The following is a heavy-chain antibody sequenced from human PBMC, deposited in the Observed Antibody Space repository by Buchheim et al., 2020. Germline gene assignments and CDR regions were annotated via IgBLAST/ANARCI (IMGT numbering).Heavy chain of an antibody. CDR1: GFTFSTSW. CDR2: INQFGSQI. V-gene: IGHV3-7*01. Sequence: EVQLMGSGGTLVQPGGSLRLSCAASGFTFSTSWMSWVRQAPGKGLDWVASINQFGSQIHYGDSVKGRFTISRDNAKNSLYLQMNSLRAEDTAVYYCTRDGQQPLDYYFDSWGQGTL. D-gene: IGHD6-13*01. J-gene: IGHJ4*02. CDR3: TRDGQQPLDYYFDS.